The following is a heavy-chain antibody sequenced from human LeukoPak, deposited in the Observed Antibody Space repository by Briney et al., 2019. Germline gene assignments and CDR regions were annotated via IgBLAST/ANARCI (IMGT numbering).Heavy chain of an antibody. Sequence: SETLSLTCAVSGGSISSGGYSWSWIRQPPGKGLEWIGYIYHSGSTYYNPSLKSRVTISVDRSQNQFSLKLSSVTAADTAVYYCARVGDYYDSSGYMRAFDIWGQGTMVTVSS. CDR2: IYHSGST. CDR1: GGSISSGGYS. V-gene: IGHV4-30-2*01. D-gene: IGHD3-22*01. J-gene: IGHJ3*02. CDR3: ARVGDYYDSSGYMRAFDI.